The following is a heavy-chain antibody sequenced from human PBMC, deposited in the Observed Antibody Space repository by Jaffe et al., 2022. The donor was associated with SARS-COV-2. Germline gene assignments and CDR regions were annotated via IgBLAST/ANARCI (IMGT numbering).Heavy chain of an antibody. J-gene: IGHJ2*01. CDR2: IYYSGST. V-gene: IGHV4-59*01. CDR3: ARESNYGEGYFDL. D-gene: IGHD4-17*01. CDR1: GGSISSYY. Sequence: QVQLQESGPGLVKPSETLSLTCTVSGGSISSYYWSWIRQPPGKGLEWIGYIYYSGSTNYNPSLKSRVTISVDTSKNQFSLKLSSVTAADTAVYYCARESNYGEGYFDLWGRGTLVTVSS.